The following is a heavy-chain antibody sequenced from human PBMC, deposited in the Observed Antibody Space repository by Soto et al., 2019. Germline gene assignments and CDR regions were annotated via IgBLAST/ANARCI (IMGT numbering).Heavy chain of an antibody. J-gene: IGHJ3*01. CDR1: GYTFTNYW. CDR3: ASTGGRDGSGYYGFRDALDX. V-gene: IGHV5-51*01. D-gene: IGHD3-22*01. Sequence: GEARKISCKGSGYTFTNYWIGWVRQMPGKGLELMVIIYPSNSHTRYSPSFQGQVTISAYKSIITAYLQWSSLNSSDTAMYYCASTGGRDGSGYYGFRDALDXWCQGTMVNVS. CDR2: IYPSNSHT.